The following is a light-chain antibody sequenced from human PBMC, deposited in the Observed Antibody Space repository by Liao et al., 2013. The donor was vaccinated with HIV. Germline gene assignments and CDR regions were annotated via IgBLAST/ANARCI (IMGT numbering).Light chain of an antibody. CDR1: NIGSES. J-gene: IGLJ2*01. CDR3: QVWDGDFAV. Sequence: SYVLTQPPSVSVAPGKTATITCGGDNIGSESVHWYQRRPGQAPVLLIYYDAYRPSGIPERFSGSNSGNTATLTITRVEAGDEADYYCQVWDGDFAVFGGGTKLTVL. CDR2: YDA. V-gene: IGLV3-21*04.